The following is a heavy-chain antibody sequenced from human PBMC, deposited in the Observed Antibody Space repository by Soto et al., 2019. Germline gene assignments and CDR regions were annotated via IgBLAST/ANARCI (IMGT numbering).Heavy chain of an antibody. CDR1: GCTFSNYA. CDR2: ISYDGTNK. CDR3: ASYRGTPYYLDL. Sequence: GGSLRLSCSASGCTFSNYAMHWVRQAPGNGLGWVTLISYDGTNKYYADSARRRFTISRDNSKNTLSLQKNGLRPEDTAVYYCASYRGTPYYLDLWGQGSLVTVSS. J-gene: IGHJ4*02. D-gene: IGHD3-16*01. V-gene: IGHV3-30*04.